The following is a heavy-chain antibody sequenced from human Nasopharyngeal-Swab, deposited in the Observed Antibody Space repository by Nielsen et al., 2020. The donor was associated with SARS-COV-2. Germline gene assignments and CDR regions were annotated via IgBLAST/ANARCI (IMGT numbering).Heavy chain of an antibody. D-gene: IGHD3-10*01. CDR3: AKDSGLLWFGISDY. J-gene: IGHJ4*02. V-gene: IGHV3-30*02. CDR2: IRYDGSNK. Sequence: GGSLRLSCAASGFTFSSYGMHWVRQAPGKGLEWVAFIRYDGSNKYYADSVKGRFTISRDNSKNTLYLQMNSLRAEDTAVYYRAKDSGLLWFGISDYWGQGTLVTVSS. CDR1: GFTFSSYG.